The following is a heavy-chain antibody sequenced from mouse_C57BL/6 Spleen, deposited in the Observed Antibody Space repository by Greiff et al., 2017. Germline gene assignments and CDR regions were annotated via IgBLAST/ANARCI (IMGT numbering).Heavy chain of an antibody. CDR1: GFTFSDYG. CDR3: ARDSSYSRYWYFDV. J-gene: IGHJ1*03. V-gene: IGHV5-17*01. Sequence: EVKLMESGGGLVKPGGSLKLSCAASGFTFSDYGMHWVRQAPEKGLEWVAYISSGSSTIYYADTVKGRFTISRDNAKNTLFLQMTSLRSEDTAMYYCARDSSYSRYWYFDVWGTGTTVTVSS. D-gene: IGHD1-1*01. CDR2: ISSGSSTI.